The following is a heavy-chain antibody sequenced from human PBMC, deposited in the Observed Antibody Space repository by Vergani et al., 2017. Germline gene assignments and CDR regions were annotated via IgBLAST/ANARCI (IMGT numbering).Heavy chain of an antibody. Sequence: QVQLQESGPGLVKPSQTLSLTCTVSGGSIISGGNYWSWIRQHPGKGLEWIGYNYYNGRTYHNPSLKSRVTISVDTSKNQFSLKLSSVTAADTAVYYCARGWRGGTRTGYHYWGQGTLVTVSS. CDR3: ARGWRGGTRTGYHY. D-gene: IGHD4-23*01. J-gene: IGHJ4*02. CDR1: GGSIISGGNY. V-gene: IGHV4-31*03. CDR2: NYYNGRT.